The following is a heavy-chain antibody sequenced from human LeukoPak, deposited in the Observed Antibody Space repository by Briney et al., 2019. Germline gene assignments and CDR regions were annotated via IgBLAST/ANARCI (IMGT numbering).Heavy chain of an antibody. CDR3: AALRYDYVWGSYRSFDY. D-gene: IGHD3-16*02. Sequence: GGSLRLSCAASGFTFSSYAMSWVRQAPGKGLEWVSAISGSGGSTYYADSVKGRFTISRDNAKNSLYLQMNSLRAEDTAVYYCAALRYDYVWGSYRSFDYWGQGSLVTVSS. CDR2: ISGSGGST. CDR1: GFTFSSYA. V-gene: IGHV3-23*01. J-gene: IGHJ4*02.